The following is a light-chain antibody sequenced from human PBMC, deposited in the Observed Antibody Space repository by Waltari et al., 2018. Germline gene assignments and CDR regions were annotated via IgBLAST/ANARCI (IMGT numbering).Light chain of an antibody. CDR1: SGHSNYA. CDR2: LNSDGTH. J-gene: IGLJ3*02. Sequence: QLVLTQSPSASASLGASATLTCTLSSGHSNYAIAWHQQQPEKGPRYLMKLNSDGTHNKGDGIPDRFSGSSSGAGRYLTISSLQSEDEADYYCQTWGTGIRVFGGGTKLTVL. CDR3: QTWGTGIRV. V-gene: IGLV4-69*01.